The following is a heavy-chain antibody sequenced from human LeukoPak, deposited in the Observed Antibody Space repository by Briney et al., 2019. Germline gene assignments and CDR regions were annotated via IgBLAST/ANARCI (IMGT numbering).Heavy chain of an antibody. CDR1: GFTFSSYG. D-gene: IGHD5-24*01. V-gene: IGHV3-33*01. Sequence: GGSLRLSCAASGFTFSSYGMHWVRQAPGKGLEWVAVIWYDGSNKYYADSVKGRFTISRDNSKNTLYLQMSSLRAEDTAVYCCASPLGDNAFDIWGQGTMVTVSS. CDR2: IWYDGSNK. CDR3: ASPLGDNAFDI. J-gene: IGHJ3*02.